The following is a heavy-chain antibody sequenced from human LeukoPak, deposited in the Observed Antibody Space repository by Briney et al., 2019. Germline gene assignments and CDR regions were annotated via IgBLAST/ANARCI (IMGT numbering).Heavy chain of an antibody. J-gene: IGHJ6*02. CDR2: MNPNSGNT. Sequence: ASVKVSCKASGYTFTSYDINWVRQATGQGLEWMGWMNPNSGNTGYAQKFQGRVTMTRNTSISTAYMELSSLRSEDTAVYYCARLCYDFWSGYFHYYYYGMDVWGQGTTVTVSS. D-gene: IGHD3-3*01. CDR1: GYTFTSYD. CDR3: ARLCYDFWSGYFHYYYYGMDV. V-gene: IGHV1-8*01.